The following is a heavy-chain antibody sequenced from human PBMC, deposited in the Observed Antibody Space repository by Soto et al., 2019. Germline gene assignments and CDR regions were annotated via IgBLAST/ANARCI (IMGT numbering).Heavy chain of an antibody. CDR3: ARDPIGPGIFDY. Sequence: GWSLRLSCVASGFTFSSYGMHWVRQAPGKGLEWVAVIWNDASNKYYAESVKGRFTISRDNTKNTMFLQMDSLRAEDTAVYYCARDPIGPGIFDYWGQGTPVTVS. D-gene: IGHD1-26*01. V-gene: IGHV3-33*01. CDR1: GFTFSSYG. J-gene: IGHJ4*02. CDR2: IWNDASNK.